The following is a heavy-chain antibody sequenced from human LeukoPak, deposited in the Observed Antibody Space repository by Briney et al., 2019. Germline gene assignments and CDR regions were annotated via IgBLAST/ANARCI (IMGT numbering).Heavy chain of an antibody. CDR2: INHSGST. CDR3: ARGSDKEDAFDI. J-gene: IGHJ3*02. CDR1: GGSFSGYY. V-gene: IGHV4-34*01. D-gene: IGHD3-22*01. Sequence: SETLSLTCAVYGGSFSGYYWSWIRQPPGKGLEWIGEINHSGSTNYNPSLESRVTISVDTSKNQFSLKLSSVTAADTAVYYCARGSDKEDAFDIWGQGTMVTVPS.